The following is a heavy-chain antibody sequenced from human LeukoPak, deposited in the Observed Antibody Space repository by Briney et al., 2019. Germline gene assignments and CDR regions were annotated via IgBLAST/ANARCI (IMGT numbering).Heavy chain of an antibody. CDR2: IYTSGST. V-gene: IGHV4-4*09. J-gene: IGHJ3*02. CDR3: ARRERWLLAFDI. Sequence: PPETLSLTCTVSGGSTSSYYWSWIRQPPGKGLEWIGYIYTSGSTNYNPSLKSRVTISVDTSKNQFSLKLSSVTAADTAVYYCARRERWLLAFDIWGQGTMVTVSS. CDR1: GGSTSSYY. D-gene: IGHD5-24*01.